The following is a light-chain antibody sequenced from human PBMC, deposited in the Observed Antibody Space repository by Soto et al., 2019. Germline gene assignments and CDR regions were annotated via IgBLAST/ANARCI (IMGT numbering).Light chain of an antibody. Sequence: EIVLTQTPATLSLSPGERATLSCRASQSFSSYLAWYQQRPGQARRLLIYEASTRATGIPARFSGSGSGTDFTLTISSLEPEDFAVYFCQQCSTWPLTFGGGTRVEIK. CDR3: QQCSTWPLT. CDR1: QSFSSY. CDR2: EAS. V-gene: IGKV3-11*01. J-gene: IGKJ4*01.